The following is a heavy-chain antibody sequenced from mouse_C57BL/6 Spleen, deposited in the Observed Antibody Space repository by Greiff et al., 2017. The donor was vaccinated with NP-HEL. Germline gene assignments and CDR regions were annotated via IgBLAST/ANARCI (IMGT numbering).Heavy chain of an antibody. J-gene: IGHJ4*01. Sequence: QVQLQQSGPELVKPGASVKISCKASGYAFSSSWMNWVKQRPGKGLEWIGRIYPGDGDTNYNGKFKGKATLTADKSSSTAYMQLSSLTSEDSAVYFCARGESFYAMDYWGQGTSVTVSS. V-gene: IGHV1-82*01. CDR1: GYAFSSSW. CDR2: IYPGDGDT. CDR3: ARGESFYAMDY.